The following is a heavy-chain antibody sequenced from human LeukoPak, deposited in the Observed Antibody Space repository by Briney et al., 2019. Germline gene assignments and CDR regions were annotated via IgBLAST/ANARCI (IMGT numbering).Heavy chain of an antibody. Sequence: PGGSLRLSCAASGFTVSSNYMSWVRKAPGKGLEWVSVIYSGGSTYYADSVKGRFTISRDNSKNTLYLQMNSLRAEDTAVYYCARGPTYYYDSSGRPYAFDIWGQGTMVTVSS. CDR1: GFTVSSNY. CDR3: ARGPTYYYDSSGRPYAFDI. J-gene: IGHJ3*02. V-gene: IGHV3-53*01. CDR2: IYSGGST. D-gene: IGHD3-22*01.